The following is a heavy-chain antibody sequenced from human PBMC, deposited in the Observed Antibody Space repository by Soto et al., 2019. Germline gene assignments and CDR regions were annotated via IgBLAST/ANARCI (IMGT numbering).Heavy chain of an antibody. V-gene: IGHV4-61*01. CDR3: AISPGYCSGGSCYSYCQH. CDR2: IYYSGST. Sequence: SETLSLTGTVSGGSVSSGSYYWSWIRQPPGKGLEWIGYIYYSGSTNYNPSLKSRVTISVDTSKNQFSLKLSSVTAADTAVYYCAISPGYCSGGSCYSYCQHWGQGTLVTVSS. J-gene: IGHJ1*01. CDR1: GGSVSSGSYY. D-gene: IGHD2-15*01.